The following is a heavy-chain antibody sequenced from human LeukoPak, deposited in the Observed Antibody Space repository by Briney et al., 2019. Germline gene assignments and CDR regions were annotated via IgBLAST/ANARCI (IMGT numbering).Heavy chain of an antibody. Sequence: GGSLRLSCAASEFIVSINYMTWVRQAPGKGLEWVAVISYDGSNKYYADSVKGRFTISRDNSKNTLFLQMNSLRAEDTAVYYCAKGDSTGYYYHYGYYFDYWGQGTLVTVSS. CDR3: AKGDSTGYYYHYGYYFDY. D-gene: IGHD3-22*01. CDR2: ISYDGSNK. J-gene: IGHJ4*02. CDR1: EFIVSINY. V-gene: IGHV3-30*18.